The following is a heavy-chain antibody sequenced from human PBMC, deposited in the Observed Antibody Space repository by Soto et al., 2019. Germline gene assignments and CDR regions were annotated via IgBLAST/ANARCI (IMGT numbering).Heavy chain of an antibody. CDR1: GGSFSGYY. Sequence: ETLSLTCAVYGGSFSGYYWSWIRQPPGKGLEWIGEINHRGSTNYNPSLKSRVTISVDTSRNQFSLKMSSVTAADTAVYYCARFLAPGITSAAVDYWGQGTLVTVSS. D-gene: IGHD1-7*01. CDR2: INHRGST. J-gene: IGHJ4*02. CDR3: ARFLAPGITSAAVDY. V-gene: IGHV4-34*01.